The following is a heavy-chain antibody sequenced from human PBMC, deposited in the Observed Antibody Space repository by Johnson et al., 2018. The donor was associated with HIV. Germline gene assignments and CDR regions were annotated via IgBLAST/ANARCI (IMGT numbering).Heavy chain of an antibody. Sequence: VESGGGVVQPGRSLRLSCAASGFTFSSYGMHWVRQAPGKGLEWVAVIWYDGSNKYYADSVKGRFTISRDNSKNTLYLQMNSLRAEDTAVYYCAKGRLVGATTYDAFDIWGQGTMVTVSS. CDR2: IWYDGSNK. CDR1: GFTFSSYG. J-gene: IGHJ3*02. D-gene: IGHD1-26*01. CDR3: AKGRLVGATTYDAFDI. V-gene: IGHV3-33*06.